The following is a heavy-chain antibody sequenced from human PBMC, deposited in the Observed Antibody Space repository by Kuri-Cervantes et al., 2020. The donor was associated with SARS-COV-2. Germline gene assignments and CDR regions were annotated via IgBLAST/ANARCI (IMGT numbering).Heavy chain of an antibody. V-gene: IGHV4-38-2*01. Sequence: GSLRLSCAVSGYSISRAYYWDWIRQPPGKGLEWIGEINHSGSTNYNPSLKSRVTISVDTSKNQFSLKLSSVTAADTAVYYCARGPRRRLLWFGELLSYAFDIWGQGTMVTVSS. CDR1: GYSISRAYY. CDR3: ARGPRRRLLWFGELLSYAFDI. D-gene: IGHD3-10*01. CDR2: INHSGST. J-gene: IGHJ3*02.